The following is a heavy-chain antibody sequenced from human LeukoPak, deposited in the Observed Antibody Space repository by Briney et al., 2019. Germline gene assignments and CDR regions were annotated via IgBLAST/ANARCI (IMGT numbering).Heavy chain of an antibody. CDR3: AKAGDFGYYYYGMDV. CDR2: ISGSGGST. Sequence: GGSLRLSCAASGFTFSSYAMSWVRQAPGKGLEWVPAISGSGGSTYYADSVKGRFTISRDNSKNTLYLQMNSLRAEDTAVYYCAKAGDFGYYYYGMDVWGQGTTVTVSS. CDR1: GFTFSSYA. V-gene: IGHV3-23*01. J-gene: IGHJ6*02. D-gene: IGHD3-16*01.